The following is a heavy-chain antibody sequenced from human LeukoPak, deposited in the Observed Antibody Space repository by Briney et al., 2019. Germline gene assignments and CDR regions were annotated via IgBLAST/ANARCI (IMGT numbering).Heavy chain of an antibody. J-gene: IGHJ4*02. CDR3: ARGGSNSHYTDY. Sequence: ASVKVSFKASGYTFTRYAITWMRQAPGQGLEWMGWISAYNGNTNYAQKLQHRVTMTTDTSTSTAYMELRSLRSDDTAVYYCARGGSNSHYTDYWGQGTLVTVSS. CDR1: GYTFTRYA. D-gene: IGHD2-2*01. CDR2: ISAYNGNT. V-gene: IGHV1-18*01.